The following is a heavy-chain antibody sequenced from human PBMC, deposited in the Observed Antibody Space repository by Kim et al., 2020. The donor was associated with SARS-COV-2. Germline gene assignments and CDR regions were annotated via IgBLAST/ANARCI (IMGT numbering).Heavy chain of an antibody. Sequence: GGSLRLSCAASGFTFDSYEINWVRQAPGKGLEWVSYISDSGSTTYYADSVKGRFTVSRDNAKNSLFLQMNSLRAEDTAVYYWARESVTGTDAFVIWGQGTLVTVSS. D-gene: IGHD6-19*01. J-gene: IGHJ3*02. V-gene: IGHV3-48*03. CDR3: ARESVTGTDAFVI. CDR2: ISDSGSTT. CDR1: GFTFDSYE.